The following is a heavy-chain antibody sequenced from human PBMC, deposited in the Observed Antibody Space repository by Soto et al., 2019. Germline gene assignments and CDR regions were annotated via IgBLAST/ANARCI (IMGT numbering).Heavy chain of an antibody. V-gene: IGHV4-34*01. J-gene: IGHJ6*02. CDR2: INHSGST. CDR1: GGSFSGYY. Sequence: PSETLSLTCAVYGGSFSGYYWSWIRQPPGKGLEWIGEINHSGSTNYNPSLKSRVTISVDTSKNQFSLKLSSVTAADTAVYYCARELGYCSGGSCFRYYYYGMDVWGQGTTVTGFS. CDR3: ARELGYCSGGSCFRYYYYGMDV. D-gene: IGHD2-15*01.